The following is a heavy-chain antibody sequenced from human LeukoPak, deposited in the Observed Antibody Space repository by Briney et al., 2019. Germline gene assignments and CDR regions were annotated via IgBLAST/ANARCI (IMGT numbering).Heavy chain of an antibody. CDR3: TRQVRYDSGSYPFDY. CDR2: VSSGGSTK. D-gene: IGHD3-10*01. CDR1: GFIFGDYY. V-gene: IGHV3-11*01. J-gene: IGHJ4*02. Sequence: GGSLRLSCVASGFIFGDYYISWIRQAPGKGLEWVSYVSSGGSTKHYTDSMKGRFTISRDNAKNSLYLQMNSLRVEDTAVYYRTRQVRYDSGSYPFDYWGQGTLVTVSS.